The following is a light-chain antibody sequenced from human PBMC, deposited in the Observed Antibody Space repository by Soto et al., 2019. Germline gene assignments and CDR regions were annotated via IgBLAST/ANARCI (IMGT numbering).Light chain of an antibody. CDR1: SANIGNNF. V-gene: IGLV1-47*02. Sequence: QSVLTQPPSASGTPGQRVTISCSGRSANIGNNFVCWYQQLPGTAPKLLIYSNNQRPPGVPDRFSGSKSGTSASLAISGLRSEDEGDYYCVSWDDSLSGLVFGTGTKVTVL. J-gene: IGLJ1*01. CDR2: SNN. CDR3: VSWDDSLSGLV.